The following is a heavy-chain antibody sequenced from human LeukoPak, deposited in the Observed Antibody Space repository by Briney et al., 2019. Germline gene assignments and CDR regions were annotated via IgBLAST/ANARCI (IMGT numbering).Heavy chain of an antibody. CDR1: GFTFSNYG. D-gene: IGHD2-15*01. V-gene: IGHV3-30*18. J-gene: IGHJ6*02. CDR3: AKGSEKNPYSYYYYYAMDV. Sequence: GGSLRLSCAASGFTFSNYGMHWVRQAPGKGLEWVAVISYDGSNKYYADSVKGRFTISRDNSKNTLYLQMNSLRAEDTAVYYCAKGSEKNPYSYYYYYAMDVWGQGTTVTVSS. CDR2: ISYDGSNK.